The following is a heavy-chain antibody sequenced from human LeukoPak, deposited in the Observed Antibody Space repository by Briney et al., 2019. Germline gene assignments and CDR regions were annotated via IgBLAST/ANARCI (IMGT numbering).Heavy chain of an antibody. CDR1: GGSFSGYY. CDR2: IYYTGST. Sequence: SETLSLTCAVYGGSFSGYYWSWIRQPPGKGLEWIGYIYYTGSTNYNPSLKSRVTISVDTSKNQFSLKLSSLTAADTAVYYCARGDYYGPFDPWGQGTLVTVSS. J-gene: IGHJ5*02. CDR3: ARGDYYGPFDP. V-gene: IGHV4-59*01. D-gene: IGHD3-10*01.